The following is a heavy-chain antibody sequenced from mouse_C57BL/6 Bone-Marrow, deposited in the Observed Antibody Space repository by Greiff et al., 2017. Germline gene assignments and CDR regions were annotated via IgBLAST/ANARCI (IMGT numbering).Heavy chain of an antibody. CDR2: IYPRSGNT. Sequence: VQLQQSGAELARPGASVKLSCKASGYTFTSYGISWVKQRTGQGLEWIGEIYPRSGNTYYNEKFKGKATLTADKSSSTAYMELRSLTSEDSAVYFCAIVNTVVATGAMDYWGQGTSVTVSS. D-gene: IGHD1-1*01. CDR1: GYTFTSYG. J-gene: IGHJ4*01. CDR3: AIVNTVVATGAMDY. V-gene: IGHV1-81*01.